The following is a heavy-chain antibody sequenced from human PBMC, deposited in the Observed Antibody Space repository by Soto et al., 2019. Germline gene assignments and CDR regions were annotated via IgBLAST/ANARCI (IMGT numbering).Heavy chain of an antibody. Sequence: SETLSLTCTVSGDSIISIYHWSWIRQPPGKGLEWIGYIYYSGSTNYNPSLKSRVTISVDTSKNQFSLKLSSVTAADTAVYYCAMTGYYTYFDYWGQGTLVTVSS. CDR2: IYYSGST. CDR3: AMTGYYTYFDY. CDR1: GDSIISIYH. V-gene: IGHV4-59*01. J-gene: IGHJ4*02. D-gene: IGHD3-9*01.